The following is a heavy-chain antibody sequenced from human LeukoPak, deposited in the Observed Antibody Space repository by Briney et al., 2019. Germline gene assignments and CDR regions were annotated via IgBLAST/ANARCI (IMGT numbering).Heavy chain of an antibody. CDR1: GGSITSSDYY. CDR2: IYYSGSA. CDR3: ARRLAGTEDY. D-gene: IGHD6-13*01. V-gene: IGHV4-39*01. Sequence: SETLSLTCSVSGGSITSSDYYWGWIRQPPGKGLEWIGSIYYSGSAYYNPSLKSRVTISVDTSKNQFSLKLSSVTAADTAVYYCARRLAGTEDYWGQGTLVTVSS. J-gene: IGHJ4*02.